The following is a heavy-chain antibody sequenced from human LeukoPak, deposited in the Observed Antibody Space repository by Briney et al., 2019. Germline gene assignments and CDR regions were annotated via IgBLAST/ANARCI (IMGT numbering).Heavy chain of an antibody. CDR1: GDSISTYY. CDR2: IYYRVTS. Sequence: SETLSLTCTVSGDSISTYYWSWIRQPPGKGLEWIGYIYYRVTSDYNPSLKSRVTMSVDMSTRQISLKLSSVTAADTAVCYCARAVGGDGSGSLWGPGTLVTVSS. CDR3: ARAVGGDGSGSL. J-gene: IGHJ4*02. D-gene: IGHD3-10*01. V-gene: IGHV4-59*01.